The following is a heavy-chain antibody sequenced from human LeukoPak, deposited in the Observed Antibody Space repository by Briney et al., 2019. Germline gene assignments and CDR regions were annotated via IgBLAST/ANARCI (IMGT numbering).Heavy chain of an antibody. V-gene: IGHV3-9*01. D-gene: IGHD6-13*01. Sequence: AGGSLRLSCAASGFTFDDYAMHWVRQAPGQGLEWVSSISWNSGSIAYADSVRGRFTISRDNAKNSLYLQMNSLRAEDSAFYYCAKATYSTFPGYYFDYWGQGNLVTVSS. CDR1: GFTFDDYA. J-gene: IGHJ4*02. CDR2: ISWNSGSI. CDR3: AKATYSTFPGYYFDY.